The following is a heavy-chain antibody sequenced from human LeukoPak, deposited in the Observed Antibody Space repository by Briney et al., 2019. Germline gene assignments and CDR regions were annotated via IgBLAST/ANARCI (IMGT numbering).Heavy chain of an antibody. J-gene: IGHJ5*02. V-gene: IGHV1-69*02. CDR2: IIPILGIA. Sequence: PVKVSCKASGGTFSSYTISWVRQAPGQGLEWMGRIIPILGIANYAQKFQGRVTITADKSTSTAYMELSSLRSEDTAVYYCASAPPLEWLSWFDPWGQGTLVTVSS. CDR1: GGTFSSYT. D-gene: IGHD3-3*01. CDR3: ASAPPLEWLSWFDP.